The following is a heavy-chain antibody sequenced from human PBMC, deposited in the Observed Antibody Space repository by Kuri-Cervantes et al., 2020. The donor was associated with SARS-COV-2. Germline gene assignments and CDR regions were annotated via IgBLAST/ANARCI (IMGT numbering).Heavy chain of an antibody. Sequence: GESLKISCAASGFTFSSYGMHWVRQAPGKGLEWVAFIRYDGSNKYYADSVKGRFTISRDNSKNTLYLQMNSLRAEDTAVYYCASQLIAAAALDYWGQGTLVTVSS. CDR3: ASQLIAAAALDY. J-gene: IGHJ4*02. CDR2: IRYDGSNK. V-gene: IGHV3-30*02. D-gene: IGHD6-13*01. CDR1: GFTFSSYG.